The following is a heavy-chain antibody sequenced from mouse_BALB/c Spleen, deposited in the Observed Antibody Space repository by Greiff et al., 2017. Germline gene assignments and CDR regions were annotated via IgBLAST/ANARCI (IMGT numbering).Heavy chain of an antibody. D-gene: IGHD2-1*01. CDR1: GYTFTSYW. Sequence: QVQLQQSGAELAKPGASVKMSCKASGYTFTSYWMHWVKQRPGQGLEWIGYINPSTGYTEYNQKFKDKATLTADKSSSTAYMQLSSLTSEDSAVYYCARAHYGSFDYWGQGTTLTVSS. CDR2: INPSTGYT. V-gene: IGHV1-7*01. CDR3: ARAHYGSFDY. J-gene: IGHJ2*01.